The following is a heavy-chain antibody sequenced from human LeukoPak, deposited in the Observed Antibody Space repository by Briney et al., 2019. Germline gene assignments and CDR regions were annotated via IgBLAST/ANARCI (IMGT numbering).Heavy chain of an antibody. D-gene: IGHD2-21*02. V-gene: IGHV3-23*01. CDR2: ISNSGDST. Sequence: GESLRLSCAASGFTFTTYAMNWVRQAPGKGLEWVSTISNSGDSTYYADSVKGRFTISRDNSKNTLYLQMNSLRAEDTAVYYCAKSLEYCGGDCYSDYWGQGTLVTVSS. CDR1: GFTFTTYA. J-gene: IGHJ4*02. CDR3: AKSLEYCGGDCYSDY.